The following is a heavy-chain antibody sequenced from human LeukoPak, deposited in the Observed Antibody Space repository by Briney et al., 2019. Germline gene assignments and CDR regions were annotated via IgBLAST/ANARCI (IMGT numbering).Heavy chain of an antibody. D-gene: IGHD2-21*02. J-gene: IGHJ4*02. CDR1: GYTFTNYG. CDR3: ARRCGGDCYAFDS. Sequence: GASVKVSCKASGYTFTNYGINWVRQAPGQGLGWMGWISTHNGNTHYAQKLQGRVTMTTDTSTSTAYMELRSLRSDDTAVYYCARRCGGDCYAFDSWGQGTLVTVSS. V-gene: IGHV1-18*01. CDR2: ISTHNGNT.